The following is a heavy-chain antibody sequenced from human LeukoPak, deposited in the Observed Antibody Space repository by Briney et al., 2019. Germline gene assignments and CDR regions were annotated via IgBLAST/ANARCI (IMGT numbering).Heavy chain of an antibody. Sequence: GGSLRLSCAASGSTFSSYEMNWVRQAPGKGLEWVSYISSSGSTIYYADSVKGRFTISRDNAKNSLYLQMNSLRAEDTAVYYCARDGRFHDYFDYWGQGTLVTVSS. V-gene: IGHV3-48*03. J-gene: IGHJ4*02. D-gene: IGHD1-1*01. CDR2: ISSSGSTI. CDR3: ARDGRFHDYFDY. CDR1: GSTFSSYE.